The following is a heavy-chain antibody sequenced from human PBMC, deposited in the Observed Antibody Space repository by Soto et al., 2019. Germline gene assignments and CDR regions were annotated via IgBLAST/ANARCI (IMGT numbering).Heavy chain of an antibody. CDR1: GYTFTSYG. V-gene: IGHV1-18*01. CDR2: ISAYNGNT. Sequence: ASVKVSCKASGYTFTSYGISWVRQAPGQGLEWMGWISAYNGNTNYAQKLQGRVTITRDTSASTAYMELSSLRSEDTAVYYCARAYYDSSGYGFDYWGQGTLVTVSS. D-gene: IGHD3-22*01. CDR3: ARAYYDSSGYGFDY. J-gene: IGHJ4*02.